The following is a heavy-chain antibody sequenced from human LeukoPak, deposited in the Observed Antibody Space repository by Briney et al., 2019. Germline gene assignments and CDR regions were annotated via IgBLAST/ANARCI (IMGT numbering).Heavy chain of an antibody. D-gene: IGHD1/OR15-1a*01. CDR2: RSYDGSDK. Sequence: PGRSLRLSCAASGFTFSNFALYWVRQAPGKGLEWVTVRSYDGSDKHYADSVKGRFTISRDNSKNTLYLQMNSLRDEDTAVYYCARAPPNSWIDYWGQGTLVTVSS. CDR1: GFTFSNFA. V-gene: IGHV3-30*04. J-gene: IGHJ4*02. CDR3: ARAPPNSWIDY.